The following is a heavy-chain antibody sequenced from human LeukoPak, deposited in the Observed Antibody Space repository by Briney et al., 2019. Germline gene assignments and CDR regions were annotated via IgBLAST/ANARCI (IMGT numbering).Heavy chain of an antibody. CDR3: ARGIWLRCTDYFDY. J-gene: IGHJ4*02. V-gene: IGHV4-59*01. CDR1: GGSISSYY. D-gene: IGHD4-17*01. Sequence: PSETLSLTCTVSGGSISSYYWSWIRQPPGKGLEWIGFIYYSGSTNYNPSLKSRVTISVDTSKNQFSLKLSSVTAADTAVYYCARGIWLRCTDYFDYWGQGTLVTVSS. CDR2: IYYSGST.